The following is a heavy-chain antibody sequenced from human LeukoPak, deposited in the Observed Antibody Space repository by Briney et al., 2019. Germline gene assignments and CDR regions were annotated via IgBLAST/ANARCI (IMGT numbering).Heavy chain of an antibody. Sequence: SVKVSCKASGGTFSSYAISWVRQAPGQGLEWMGRIIPILGIANYAQKFQGRVTITADKSTRTAYMELSSLRSEDTAVYYCARDRVVRGVLNWFDPWGQGTLVTVSS. CDR1: GGTFSSYA. CDR2: IIPILGIA. D-gene: IGHD3-10*01. J-gene: IGHJ5*02. V-gene: IGHV1-69*04. CDR3: ARDRVVRGVLNWFDP.